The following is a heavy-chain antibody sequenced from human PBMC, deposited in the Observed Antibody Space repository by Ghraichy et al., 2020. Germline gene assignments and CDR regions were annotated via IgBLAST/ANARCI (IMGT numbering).Heavy chain of an antibody. D-gene: IGHD1-26*01. V-gene: IGHV1-2*02. CDR2: INPNSGGT. Sequence: ASVKVSCKASGYTFTGYYMHWVRQAPGQGLEWMGWINPNSGGTNYAQKFQGRVTMTRDTSISTAYMELSRLRSDDTAVYYCARKLSGSYWGADAFDIWGQGTMVTVSS. CDR1: GYTFTGYY. J-gene: IGHJ3*02. CDR3: ARKLSGSYWGADAFDI.